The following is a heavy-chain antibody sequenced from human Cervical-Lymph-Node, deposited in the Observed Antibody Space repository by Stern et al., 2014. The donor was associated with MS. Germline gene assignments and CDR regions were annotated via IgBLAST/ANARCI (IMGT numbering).Heavy chain of an antibody. CDR1: GFSFRNYY. CDR2: ISSSGDHI. V-gene: IGHV3-11*01. CDR3: ATADGSSDDY. J-gene: IGHJ4*02. Sequence: VPLVESGGGLDKPGGSLRLSCAASGFSFRNYYMSWIRQAPGKGLEWVSYISSSGDHIDYADSVKGRFTISRDNAKNSRYLHMNSLRADDTAVYYWATADGSSDDYWGQGTLVTVSS. D-gene: IGHD3-10*01.